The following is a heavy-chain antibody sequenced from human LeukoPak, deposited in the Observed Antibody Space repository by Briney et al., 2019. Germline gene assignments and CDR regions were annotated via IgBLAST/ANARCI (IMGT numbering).Heavy chain of an antibody. D-gene: IGHD3-22*01. CDR1: VGSTSSHY. CDR3: ARDGNSGGYYPLY. CDR2: INYSDST. J-gene: IGHJ4*02. V-gene: IGHV4-59*11. Sequence: SETLSLTCTVSVGSTSSHYWSGIRQPPGKGLEWLGYINYSDSTKYNPSLKSRGTISVDRSKNQFSLKLSSVTAADTAVYYCARDGNSGGYYPLYWGQGTLVTVSS.